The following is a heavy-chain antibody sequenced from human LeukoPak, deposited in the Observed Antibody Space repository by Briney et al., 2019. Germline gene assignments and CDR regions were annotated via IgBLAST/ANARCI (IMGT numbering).Heavy chain of an antibody. CDR3: ARGTYDFWSGYSNWFDP. V-gene: IGHV4-39*01. CDR1: GGSIGSSSYY. CDR2: IYYSGST. D-gene: IGHD3-3*01. J-gene: IGHJ5*02. Sequence: PSETLSLTCTVSGGSIGSSSYYWGWIRQPPGKGLEWIGSIYYSGSTYYNPSLKSRVTISVDTSKNQFSLKLSSVTAADTAVYYCARGTYDFWSGYSNWFDPWGQGTLVTVSS.